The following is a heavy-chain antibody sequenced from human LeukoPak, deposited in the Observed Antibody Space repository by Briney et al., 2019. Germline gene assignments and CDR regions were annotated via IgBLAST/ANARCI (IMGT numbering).Heavy chain of an antibody. Sequence: GGSLRLSCAASGFTFSSYGMSWVRQAPGKGLEWVSAISGSGGSTYYADSVKGRFTISRDNSKNTLYLQMNSLRAEDTAVYYCAKVGQWLVEPHFDYWGQGTLVTVSS. CDR3: AKVGQWLVEPHFDY. V-gene: IGHV3-23*01. D-gene: IGHD6-19*01. CDR2: ISGSGGST. J-gene: IGHJ4*02. CDR1: GFTFSSYG.